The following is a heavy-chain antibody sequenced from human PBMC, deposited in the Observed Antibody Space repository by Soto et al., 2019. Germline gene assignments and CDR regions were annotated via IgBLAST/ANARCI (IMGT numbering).Heavy chain of an antibody. J-gene: IGHJ5*02. V-gene: IGHV1-18*04. D-gene: IGHD1-26*01. Sequence: QVQLVQSGAEVKKPGASVKVSCKASGYTFTNYDISWVRQAPGQGLEWMGWIRVYNGKTNYAQKFQDRVTVTTDTSTSTAYMELRSLRSDDTAVYYCARASGGYSDRWGQGTLVTVSS. CDR1: GYTFTNYD. CDR2: IRVYNGKT. CDR3: ARASGGYSDR.